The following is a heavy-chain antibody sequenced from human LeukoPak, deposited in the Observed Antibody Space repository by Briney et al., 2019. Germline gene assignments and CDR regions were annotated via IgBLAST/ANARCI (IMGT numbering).Heavy chain of an antibody. Sequence: PGGSLRLSCAASGFTFSSYAMSWVRQAPGKGLEWVSAISGSGGSTYYADSVKGRFAISRDNSKNTLYLQMNSLRAEDTAVYYCAKEAWVYGSGSSNWFDPWGQGTLVTVSS. CDR3: AKEAWVYGSGSSNWFDP. J-gene: IGHJ5*02. D-gene: IGHD3-10*01. CDR1: GFTFSSYA. CDR2: ISGSGGST. V-gene: IGHV3-23*01.